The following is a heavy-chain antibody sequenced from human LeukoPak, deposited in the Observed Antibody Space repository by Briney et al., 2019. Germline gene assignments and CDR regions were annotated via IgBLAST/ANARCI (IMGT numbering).Heavy chain of an antibody. CDR1: GGSISSSSYY. CDR2: INHSGST. J-gene: IGHJ4*02. Sequence: SETLSLTCTVSGGSISSSSYYWGWIRQPPGKGLEWIGEINHSGSTNYNPSLKSRVTILADTSKNQFSLKLSSVTAADTAVYYCASRKLGNDYWGQGTLVTVSS. D-gene: IGHD7-27*01. V-gene: IGHV4-39*07. CDR3: ASRKLGNDY.